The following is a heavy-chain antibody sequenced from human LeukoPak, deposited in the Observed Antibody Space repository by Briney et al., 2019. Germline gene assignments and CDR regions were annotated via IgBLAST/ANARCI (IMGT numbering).Heavy chain of an antibody. CDR2: INHSGST. CDR1: GGSFSGYY. J-gene: IGHJ4*02. D-gene: IGHD6-13*01. CDR3: ARARRPQLVRDFDY. V-gene: IGHV4-34*01. Sequence: SETLSLTCAVYGGSFSGYYWSWIRQPPGKGLEWIGEINHSGSTNYNPSLKSRVTISVDTSKNQFSLKLSSVTAADTAVYYCARARRPQLVRDFDYWGQGTLVTVSS.